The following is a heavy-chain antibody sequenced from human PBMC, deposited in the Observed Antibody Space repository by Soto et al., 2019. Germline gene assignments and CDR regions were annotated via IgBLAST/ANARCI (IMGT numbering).Heavy chain of an antibody. V-gene: IGHV3-23*01. J-gene: IGHJ4*02. CDR3: ARDPKTSGGQHWAFNYFDS. CDR2: IFGSGRTT. Sequence: EVQLLESGGKLEQPGGSLRLSCAASGFDFSSDVMNWVRQAPGKGLEWVASIFGSGRTTYYADSVKGRFNISRDNSKSTLYLQVDSLRPEDAAVYYCARDPKTSGGQHWAFNYFDSWGQGTLVTVSS. CDR1: GFDFSSDV. D-gene: IGHD7-27*01.